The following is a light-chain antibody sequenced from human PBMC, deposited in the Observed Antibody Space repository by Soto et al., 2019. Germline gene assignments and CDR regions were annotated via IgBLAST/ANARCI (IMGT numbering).Light chain of an antibody. V-gene: IGKV3-20*01. Sequence: EIVLTQSPGTLSLSPGERATLSCRASLSVTSNFLAWYQQKPGQAPRLLLYDASNRATGIPDRFSGSGSGTDFSLTINRLEPEDFAVYYCQQYGSSVWTFGQGTKVEI. CDR2: DAS. CDR3: QQYGSSVWT. CDR1: LSVTSNF. J-gene: IGKJ1*01.